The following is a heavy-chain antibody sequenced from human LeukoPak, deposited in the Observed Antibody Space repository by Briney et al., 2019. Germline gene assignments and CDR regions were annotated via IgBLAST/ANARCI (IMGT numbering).Heavy chain of an antibody. CDR1: GGSISTTNYY. Sequence: SETLSLTCTVSGGSISTTNYYWGWIRQPPGKGLEWIGTIYYTGSTYYNPSLKSRVTISVDTSKNQFSLSLNSVTAADTAVYYCARHPNSWFDPWGQGTLVTVSS. V-gene: IGHV4-39*01. J-gene: IGHJ5*02. CDR3: ARHPNSWFDP. CDR2: IYYTGST.